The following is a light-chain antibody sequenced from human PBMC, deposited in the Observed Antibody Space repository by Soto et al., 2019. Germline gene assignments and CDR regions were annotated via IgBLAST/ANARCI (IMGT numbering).Light chain of an antibody. CDR2: GAS. CDR3: HHYGNSLWT. V-gene: IGKV3-20*01. CDR1: QSVSSSS. Sequence: EIVLTQSPGTLSLSPGERATLSCWASQSVSSSSLAWYQQMPGQAPWLLIYGASARATGIPDRFSGSGSGADFTLTISRLEPVDFAVYYCHHYGNSLWTFGQGTKVEIK. J-gene: IGKJ1*01.